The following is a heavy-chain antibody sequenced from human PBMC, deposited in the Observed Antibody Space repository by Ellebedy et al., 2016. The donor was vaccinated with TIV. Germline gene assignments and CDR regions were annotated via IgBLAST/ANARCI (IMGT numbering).Heavy chain of an antibody. V-gene: IGHV4-59*01. J-gene: IGHJ6*03. CDR2: IYYSGST. CDR1: GGSISSYY. D-gene: IGHD6-6*01. Sequence: SETLSLXXTVSGGSISSYYWSWIRQPPGKGLEWIGYIYYSGSTNYNPSLKSRVTISVDTSKNQFSLKLSSVTAADTAVYYCARGGGIAARPRRNYYYMDVWGKGTAVTVSS. CDR3: ARGGGIAARPRRNYYYMDV.